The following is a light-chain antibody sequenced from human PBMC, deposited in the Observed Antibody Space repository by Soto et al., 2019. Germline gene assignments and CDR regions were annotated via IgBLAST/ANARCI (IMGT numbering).Light chain of an antibody. CDR3: QPYNSYPWT. CDR1: QTISNW. Sequence: DIQMTQSPSGMSASVGDRVTITCRASQTISNWLAWYQQKPGKAPKPLIYDASSLERGVPSRFSGSGSGTEFTLTISSLQPDEFATDYGQPYNSYPWTGGQGTKVDIK. J-gene: IGKJ1*01. CDR2: DAS. V-gene: IGKV1-5*01.